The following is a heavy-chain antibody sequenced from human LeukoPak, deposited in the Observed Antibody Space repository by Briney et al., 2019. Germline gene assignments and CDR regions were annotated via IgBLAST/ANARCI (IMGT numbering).Heavy chain of an antibody. CDR1: GVSISNTDYY. J-gene: IGHJ4*02. V-gene: IGHV4-34*01. CDR3: AVSGGYAFDY. CDR2: INHSGST. D-gene: IGHD1-26*01. Sequence: PSQTLSLTCTVSGVSISNTDYYWSWIRQPPGKGLEWIGEINHSGSTNYNPSLKSRVTISVDTSKNQFSLKLSSVTAADTAVYYCAVSGGYAFDYWGQGTLVTVSS.